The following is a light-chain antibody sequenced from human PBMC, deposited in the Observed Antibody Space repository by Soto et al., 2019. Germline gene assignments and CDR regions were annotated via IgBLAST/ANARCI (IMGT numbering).Light chain of an antibody. CDR1: QNINTY. J-gene: IGKJ1*01. CDR3: QQYNSYPWT. CDR2: AAS. V-gene: IGKV1-39*01. Sequence: DIQMTQSPSSLSASVGDRVTITCRASQNINTYLNWYQQKPGKAPKLLIYAASALRSGVPSRFSGSGSGTDFTLTISSLQPEDCATYYCQQYNSYPWTFGQGTKVDIK.